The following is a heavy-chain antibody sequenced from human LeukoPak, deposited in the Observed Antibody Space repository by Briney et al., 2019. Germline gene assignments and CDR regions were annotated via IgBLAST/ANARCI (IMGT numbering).Heavy chain of an antibody. CDR3: AGLYGGDAFDI. J-gene: IGHJ3*02. Sequence: PGGSLRLSCTTSGVTFGDYAMSWVRQAPGQGLEWIGEINHSGSTNYNPSLKSRVTISVDTSKNQFSLKLSSVTAADTAVYYCAGLYGGDAFDIWGQGTMVTVSS. D-gene: IGHD4-23*01. CDR1: GVTFGDYA. CDR2: INHSGST. V-gene: IGHV4-34*08.